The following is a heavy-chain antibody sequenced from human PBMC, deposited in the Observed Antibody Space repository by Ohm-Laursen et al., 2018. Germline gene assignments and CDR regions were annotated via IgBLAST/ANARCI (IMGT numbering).Heavy chain of an antibody. Sequence: SLRLSCAASGFTFSDYYMSWIRQAPGKGLEWVSYISSDGSAIYYADSVKGRFTISRDSAKNSLYLQMNSLRAEDTAVYYCARETASCGGDCYDYWGQGTLVTVSS. CDR2: ISSDGSAI. CDR1: GFTFSDYY. D-gene: IGHD2-21*01. J-gene: IGHJ4*02. CDR3: ARETASCGGDCYDY. V-gene: IGHV3-11*04.